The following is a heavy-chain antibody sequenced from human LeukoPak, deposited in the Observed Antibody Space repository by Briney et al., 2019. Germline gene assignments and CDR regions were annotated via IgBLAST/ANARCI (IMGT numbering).Heavy chain of an antibody. D-gene: IGHD3-22*01. CDR2: IYYSGST. J-gene: IGHJ4*02. CDR3: ARAKRSSGYLQFDY. CDR1: GGSISSSSYY. V-gene: IGHV4-39*07. Sequence: SETLSLTCTVSGGSISSSSYYWGWIRQPPGKGLEWIGSIYYSGSTYYNPSLKSRVTISVDTSKNQFSLKLSSVTAADTAVYYCARAKRSSGYLQFDYWGQGTLVTVSS.